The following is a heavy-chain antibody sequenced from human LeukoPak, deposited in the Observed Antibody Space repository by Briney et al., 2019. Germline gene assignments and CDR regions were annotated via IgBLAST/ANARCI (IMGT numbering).Heavy chain of an antibody. D-gene: IGHD3-16*01. CDR3: ARLSSWVFEV. J-gene: IGHJ3*01. Sequence: PGGSLRLSCAASGFTFSDYRMDWVRQAPGKGLEWVAVISYDGSNKYYADSVKGRFTISRDNAKNLLYLQMNSLRAEDTAVYFCARLSSWVFEVWGQGTMVTVSS. CDR2: ISYDGSNK. CDR1: GFTFSDYR. V-gene: IGHV3-30-3*01.